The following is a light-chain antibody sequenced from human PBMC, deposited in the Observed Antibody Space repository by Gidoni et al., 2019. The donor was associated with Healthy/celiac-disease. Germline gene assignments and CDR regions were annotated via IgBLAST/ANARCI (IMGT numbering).Light chain of an antibody. CDR2: GAS. J-gene: IGKJ3*01. CDR3: QQYGSSPPLIT. V-gene: IGKV3-20*01. Sequence: DSVLTQSPGTLSLSPGERATLSCSASQSVSSSYLAWYQQKPGQAPRLLIYGASSRATGIPDRFSGSGSGTDFTLTISRLEPEDFAVYYCQQYGSSPPLITFGPGTKVDIK. CDR1: QSVSSSY.